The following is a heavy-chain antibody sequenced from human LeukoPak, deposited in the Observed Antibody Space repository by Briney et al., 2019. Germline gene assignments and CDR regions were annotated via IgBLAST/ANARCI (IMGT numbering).Heavy chain of an antibody. D-gene: IGHD2-2*03. CDR2: IYHSGST. CDR1: GGSIRSSTDY. Sequence: SETLSLTCTVSGGSIRSSTDYWGWIRQPPGKELEWIGSIYHSGSTYYNPSLKSRVTISVDTSKNQFSLKLSSVTAADTAVYYCARDGYCSSTSCPWGIDPWGQGTLVTVSS. V-gene: IGHV4-39*07. CDR3: ARDGYCSSTSCPWGIDP. J-gene: IGHJ5*02.